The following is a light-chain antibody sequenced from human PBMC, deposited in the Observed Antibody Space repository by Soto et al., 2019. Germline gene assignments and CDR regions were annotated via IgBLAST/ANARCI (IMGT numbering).Light chain of an antibody. CDR1: SSDVGGYNY. V-gene: IGLV2-11*01. Sequence: QSALTQPRSVSGSPGQSVTISCTGTSSDVGGYNYVSWYQPHPGKAPKLMIYDVSKRPSGVPDRFSGSKSGNTASLTISGLQAEDEADYDCCSYAGSYTHVVFGGGTKVTVL. CDR3: CSYAGSYTHVV. J-gene: IGLJ2*01. CDR2: DVS.